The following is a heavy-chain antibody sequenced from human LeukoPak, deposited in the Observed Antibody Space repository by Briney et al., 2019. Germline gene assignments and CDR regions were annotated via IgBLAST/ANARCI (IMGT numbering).Heavy chain of an antibody. CDR3: ARAGYSGSDFSV. CDR2: ISSSGSTI. CDR1: GFTFSSYE. D-gene: IGHD5-12*01. V-gene: IGHV3-48*03. Sequence: GGSLRLSCAASGFTFSSYEMNWVRQAPGKGLEWVSYISSSGSTIYYADSVKGRFTISRDNAKNSLYLQMNSLRAEDTAVYYCARAGYSGSDFSVWGKGSTVTVSS. J-gene: IGHJ6*04.